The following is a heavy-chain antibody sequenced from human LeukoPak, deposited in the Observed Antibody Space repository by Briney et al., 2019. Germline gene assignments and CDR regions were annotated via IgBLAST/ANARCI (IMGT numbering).Heavy chain of an antibody. CDR2: IYYTGST. D-gene: IGHD5-12*01. CDR3: ARVGYSGYDYRGYFDY. CDR1: GGSIRNYY. Sequence: PSETLSLTCTVSGGSIRNYYWSWIRQPPGKGLEWIGYIYYTGSTNYNPSLKSRVTISVDTSKNQFSLKLSSVTAADTAVYYCARVGYSGYDYRGYFDYWGQGTLVTVSS. V-gene: IGHV4-59*12. J-gene: IGHJ4*02.